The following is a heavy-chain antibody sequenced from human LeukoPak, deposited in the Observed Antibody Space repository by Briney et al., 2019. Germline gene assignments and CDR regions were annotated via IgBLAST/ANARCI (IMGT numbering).Heavy chain of an antibody. J-gene: IGHJ3*02. V-gene: IGHV3-9*03. CDR2: ISWNSGSI. CDR3: AKDKSSSGYAGCFDI. CDR1: GFTFDDYA. Sequence: GGSLRLSCAASGFTFDDYAMHWVRQAPGKGVEWVSGISWNSGSIGYADSVKGRFTISRDNAKNSLYLQMNSLRAEDMALYYCAKDKSSSGYAGCFDIWGQGTMVTVSS. D-gene: IGHD3-22*01.